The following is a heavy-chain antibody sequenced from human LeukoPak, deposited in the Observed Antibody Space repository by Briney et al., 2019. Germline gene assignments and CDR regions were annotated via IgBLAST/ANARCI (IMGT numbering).Heavy chain of an antibody. CDR2: ISASGGST. CDR1: GFTFSSYA. CDR3: AKEQRGYSGYAVGSWFDP. D-gene: IGHD5-12*01. V-gene: IGHV3-23*01. Sequence: GGSLRLSCAASGFTFSSYAMSWVRQAPGKGLEGVSSISASGGSTYHADSVKGRFTISRDNSKNTLYLQMNSLGAEDTAVYFCAKEQRGYSGYAVGSWFDPWGQGTLVTVSS. J-gene: IGHJ5*02.